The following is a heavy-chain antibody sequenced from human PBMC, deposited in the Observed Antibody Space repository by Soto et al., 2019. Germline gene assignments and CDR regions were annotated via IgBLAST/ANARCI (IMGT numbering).Heavy chain of an antibody. CDR2: INAANGDT. Sequence: ASVKVSCKASGYTFTSYGIHWVRQAPGQRLEWMGWINAANGDTKYSPKFQGRVTITRDTSASTAYMELSSLRSEDTAVYYCVRRHVSATGIDWVDPWGQGILVTVSS. V-gene: IGHV1-3*01. CDR1: GYTFTSYG. CDR3: VRRHVSATGIDWVDP. J-gene: IGHJ5*02. D-gene: IGHD6-13*01.